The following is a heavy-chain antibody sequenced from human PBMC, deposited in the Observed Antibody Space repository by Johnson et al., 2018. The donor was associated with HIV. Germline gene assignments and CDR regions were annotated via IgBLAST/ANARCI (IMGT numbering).Heavy chain of an antibody. CDR1: GFTFSSYA. Sequence: QVQLVESGGGVVQPGRSLRLSCAASGFTFSSYAMHWVRQAPGKGLEWVAVISYDGSTYYAGSVKGRFTISRDNSKNTVYLQMNSLRAEDTAVYYCAKVMSTIWDDAVDIWGQGTMVTVSS. J-gene: IGHJ3*02. CDR2: ISYDGST. D-gene: IGHD3-16*01. V-gene: IGHV3-30-3*01. CDR3: AKVMSTIWDDAVDI.